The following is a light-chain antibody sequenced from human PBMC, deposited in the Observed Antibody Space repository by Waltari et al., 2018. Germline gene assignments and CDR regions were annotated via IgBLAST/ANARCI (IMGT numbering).Light chain of an antibody. J-gene: IGLJ1*01. Sequence: QSALTQPASVSGSPGPSITISCTETRSDVGTYILVSLYQQHPGEAPKLLIYEANKRPSGVSLRFSGSNSGNTASLTIAGLRAEDEADYYCCSYVRRGTFYVFGPGTKVTVL. CDR1: RSDVGTYIL. V-gene: IGLV2-23*01. CDR2: EAN. CDR3: CSYVRRGTFYV.